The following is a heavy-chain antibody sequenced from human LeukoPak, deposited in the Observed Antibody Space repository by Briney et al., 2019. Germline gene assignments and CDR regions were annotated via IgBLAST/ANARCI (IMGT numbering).Heavy chain of an antibody. V-gene: IGHV3-66*02. D-gene: IGHD6-13*01. CDR3: ARDSSSTWYLAFDI. Sequence: PGGSLRLSCAASGFTVSSNFMSWVRQAPGRGLEWVSVLYGGGSTYYADSVRGRFIISRDNSKNTLYLQMNSLRAEDTAVYYCARDSSSTWYLAFDIWGQGTMVTVSS. CDR1: GFTVSSNF. J-gene: IGHJ3*02. CDR2: LYGGGST.